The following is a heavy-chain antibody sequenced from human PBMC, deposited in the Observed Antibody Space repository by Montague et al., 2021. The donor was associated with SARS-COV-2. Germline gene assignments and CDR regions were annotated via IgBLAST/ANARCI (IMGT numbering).Heavy chain of an antibody. CDR2: IYYSGST. J-gene: IGHJ4*02. D-gene: IGHD3-9*01. CDR3: ARHALRYFDWLHEGYFDY. CDR1: GGSISSYY. Sequence: SETLSLTCTVSGGSISSYYWSWIRQPPGKGLEWIGYIYYSGSTNYNPSLKSRVTISVDTSKNQFSLKLSSVTAADTAVYYCARHALRYFDWLHEGYFDYWGQGTLVTVSS. V-gene: IGHV4-59*08.